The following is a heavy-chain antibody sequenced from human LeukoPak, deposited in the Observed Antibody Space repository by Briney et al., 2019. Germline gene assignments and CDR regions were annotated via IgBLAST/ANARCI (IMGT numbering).Heavy chain of an antibody. Sequence: TLSLTCTVSGGSISSGDYYWSWIRQPPGKGLEWIGYIYYSGSTYYNPSLKSRVTISVDRSKNQFSLKLSSVTAADTAVYYCAAGGDGYNYPMDYWGQGTLVTVSS. D-gene: IGHD5-24*01. CDR1: GGSISSGDYY. V-gene: IGHV4-30-4*01. CDR3: AAGGDGYNYPMDY. CDR2: IYYSGST. J-gene: IGHJ4*02.